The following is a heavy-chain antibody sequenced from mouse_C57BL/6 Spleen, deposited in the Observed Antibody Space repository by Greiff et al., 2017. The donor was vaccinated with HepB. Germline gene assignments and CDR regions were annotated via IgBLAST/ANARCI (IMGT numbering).Heavy chain of an antibody. CDR1: GYTFTNYD. Sequence: QVQLQQSGPELVKPGASVKLSCKASGYTFTNYDINWVKQRPGQGLEWIGLIYPSDGSTNYNEKLKGKATLTVDTSSSTAYMGLNSLTSEDSAVYFCANRPPSWDYVDYWGQGTTLTVSS. D-gene: IGHD4-1*01. CDR3: ANRPPSWDYVDY. J-gene: IGHJ2*01. V-gene: IGHV1-85*01. CDR2: IYPSDGST.